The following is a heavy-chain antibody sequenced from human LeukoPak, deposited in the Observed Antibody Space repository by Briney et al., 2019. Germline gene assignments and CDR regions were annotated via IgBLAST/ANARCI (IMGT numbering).Heavy chain of an antibody. CDR1: GFTFSSYG. Sequence: GGSLRLSCAASGFTFSSYGMHWVRQAPGKGLEWVAVIRYDGSNKYYADSVKGRFTISRDNSKNTLYLQMNSLRAEDTAVYYCARDDCSGGSCYFDYWGQGTLVTVSS. CDR2: IRYDGSNK. V-gene: IGHV3-33*08. J-gene: IGHJ4*02. D-gene: IGHD2-15*01. CDR3: ARDDCSGGSCYFDY.